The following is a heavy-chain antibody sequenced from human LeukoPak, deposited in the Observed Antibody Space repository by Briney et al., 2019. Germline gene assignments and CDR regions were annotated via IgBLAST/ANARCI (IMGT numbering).Heavy chain of an antibody. J-gene: IGHJ4*02. D-gene: IGHD6-13*01. Sequence: SETLSLTCTVSGGSVSSYFWNWIRQPPGKGLEWIGHIHHSGSTNYNPSLKSRVTISVDTSKNQFSLKLSSVTAADTAVYYCARGGIAAAGTTNTTFDYWGQGTLVTVSS. CDR2: IHHSGST. CDR3: ARGGIAAAGTTNTTFDY. CDR1: GGSVSSYF. V-gene: IGHV4-59*02.